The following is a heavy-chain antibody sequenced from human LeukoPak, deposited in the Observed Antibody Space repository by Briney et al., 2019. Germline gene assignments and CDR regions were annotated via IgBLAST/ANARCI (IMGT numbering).Heavy chain of an antibody. CDR3: ARGDSSSSWFDP. V-gene: IGHV1-18*01. CDR2: ISAYNGNT. CDR1: GYTFTSYG. J-gene: IGHJ5*02. Sequence: ASVKVSCTASGYTFTSYGISWVRQAPGQGLEWMGWISAYNGNTNYAQKLQGRVTMTRDTSTSTVYMELSSLRSEDTAVYYCARGDSSSSWFDPWGQGTLVTVSS. D-gene: IGHD6-6*01.